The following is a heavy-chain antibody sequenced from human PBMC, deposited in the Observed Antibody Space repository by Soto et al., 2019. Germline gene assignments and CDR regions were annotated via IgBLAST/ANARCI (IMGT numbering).Heavy chain of an antibody. V-gene: IGHV4-4*02. CDR3: ASSSLYGMDV. CDR2: IYHTGGR. CDR1: GDSINNTYW. Sequence: SETLSLTCFVSGDSINNTYWWSWVRQAPEKGLEWIGEIYHTGGRSYMPSLRGRITLSVDTSKNQFSLKLTSVTAADTAVYYCASSSLYGMDVWGQGTTVTVSS. J-gene: IGHJ6*02.